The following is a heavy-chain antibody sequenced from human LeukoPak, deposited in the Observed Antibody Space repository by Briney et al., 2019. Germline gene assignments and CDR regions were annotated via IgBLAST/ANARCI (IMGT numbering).Heavy chain of an antibody. V-gene: IGHV3-23*01. CDR3: AKAVGSSGSYHYFDH. CDR1: GFTFSINA. CDR2: ITGSGGST. D-gene: IGHD3-10*01. Sequence: GGSLRLSCAASGFTFSINAMSWVRQAPGKGLEWVSPITGSGGSTYYADSVKGRFTISGDNSKNTLYLQMNSLRADDTAVYYCAKAVGSSGSYHYFDHWGQGTLVTVSS. J-gene: IGHJ4*02.